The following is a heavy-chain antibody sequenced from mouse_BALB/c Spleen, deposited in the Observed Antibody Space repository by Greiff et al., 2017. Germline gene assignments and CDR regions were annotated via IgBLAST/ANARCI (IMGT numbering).Heavy chain of an antibody. Sequence: EVQLQESGTVLARPGASVKMSCKASGYTFTSYWMHWVKQRPGQGLEWIGAIYPGNSDTSYNQKFKGKAKLTAVTSTSTAYMELSSLTNEDSAVYYCTRGYYGSSSFDYWGQGTTLTVSS. CDR2: IYPGNSDT. D-gene: IGHD1-1*01. CDR1: GYTFTSYW. V-gene: IGHV1-5*01. J-gene: IGHJ2*01. CDR3: TRGYYGSSSFDY.